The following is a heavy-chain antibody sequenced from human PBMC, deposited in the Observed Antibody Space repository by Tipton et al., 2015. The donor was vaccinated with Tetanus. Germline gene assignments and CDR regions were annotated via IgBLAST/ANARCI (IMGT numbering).Heavy chain of an antibody. Sequence: SLRLSCAASGFTFSSYAMSWVRQAPGKGLEWVSAISGSGGSTYCADSVKGRFTISRDNSKNTLYLQMNSLRAEDTAVYYCAKQTTGYKASTYYYGMDVWGQGTTVTVSS. CDR1: GFTFSSYA. D-gene: IGHD4-11*01. V-gene: IGHV3-23*01. CDR3: AKQTTGYKASTYYYGMDV. CDR2: ISGSGGST. J-gene: IGHJ6*02.